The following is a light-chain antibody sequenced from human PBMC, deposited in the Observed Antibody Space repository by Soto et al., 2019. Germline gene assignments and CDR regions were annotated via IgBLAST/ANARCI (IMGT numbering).Light chain of an antibody. CDR1: QSVSVN. CDR2: GAS. CDR3: QQYNNWPPTT. V-gene: IGKV3-15*01. Sequence: EVVMTQSPATLSLSPGERATLSCRASQSVSVNLAWYQQKPGQAPRLLIFGASTRAAGIPARFSGSESGTEFTLTISSLQAEDFAVYYCQQYNNWPPTTFGQGTKVEI. J-gene: IGKJ1*01.